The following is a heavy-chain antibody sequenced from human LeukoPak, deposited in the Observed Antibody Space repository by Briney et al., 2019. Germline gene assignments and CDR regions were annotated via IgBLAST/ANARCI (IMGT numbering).Heavy chain of an antibody. Sequence: SETLSLTCTVSGGSISSGDYYWSWIRQPPGKGLEWIGYIYYSGSTNYNPSLKSRVTLSIDTSKQQFSLKLSSVTAADTAVYYCARQLELGMHWYFDLWGRGTLVTVSS. CDR2: IYYSGST. CDR3: ARQLELGMHWYFDL. D-gene: IGHD7-27*01. CDR1: GGSISSGDYY. J-gene: IGHJ2*01. V-gene: IGHV4-30-4*01.